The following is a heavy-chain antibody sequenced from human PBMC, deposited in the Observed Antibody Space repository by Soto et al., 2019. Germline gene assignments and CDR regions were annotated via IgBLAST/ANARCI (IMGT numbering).Heavy chain of an antibody. CDR1: GGSFSGYY. CDR3: ARGPAAIFGDAFDI. J-gene: IGHJ3*02. D-gene: IGHD3-10*02. Sequence: SETLSLTCAVYGGSFSGYYWSWIRQPPGKGLEWIGEINHSGSTNYNPSLKSRVTVSVDTSKNQFSLKLSSVTAADTAVYYCARGPAAIFGDAFDIWGQGTMVTVSS. V-gene: IGHV4-34*01. CDR2: INHSGST.